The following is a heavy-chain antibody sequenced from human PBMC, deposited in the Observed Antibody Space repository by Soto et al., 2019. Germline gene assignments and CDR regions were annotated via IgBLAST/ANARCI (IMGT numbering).Heavy chain of an antibody. J-gene: IGHJ4*02. CDR1: GFTFSSYA. D-gene: IGHD2-15*01. Sequence: GGSLRLSCAASGFTFSSYAMSWVRQAPGKGLEWVSAISGSGGSTYYADPVKGRFTISRDNSKNTLYLQMNSLRAEDTAVYYCAKWDQLGYCSGGSCYSYFDYWGQGTLVTVSS. V-gene: IGHV3-23*01. CDR3: AKWDQLGYCSGGSCYSYFDY. CDR2: ISGSGGST.